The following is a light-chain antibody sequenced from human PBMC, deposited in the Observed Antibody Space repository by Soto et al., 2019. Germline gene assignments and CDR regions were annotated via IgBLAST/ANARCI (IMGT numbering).Light chain of an antibody. J-gene: IGKJ4*01. CDR1: QSISSN. CDR2: IAS. CDR3: QQSYNTPLT. V-gene: IGKV1-39*01. Sequence: DIQLTQSPSSLSASVGDGVTITCRASQSISSNSNWYQQKHGKPPKLLIYIASTLQRGVPSRFSGSGSGTDFTLNISSLQPEDFATYYCQQSYNTPLTFGGGTKVEIQ.